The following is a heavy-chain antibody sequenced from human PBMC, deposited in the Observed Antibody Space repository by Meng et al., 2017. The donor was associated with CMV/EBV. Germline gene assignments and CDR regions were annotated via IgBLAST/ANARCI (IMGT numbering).Heavy chain of an antibody. Sequence: ASVKVSCKASGYTFTGYYMHWVRQAPGQGLEWMGWINPNSGGTNYAQKFQGRVTMTRDTSISTAYMELSRLRSDDTAVYYCARGRLIVVVPAAIAGVRIAAALSMDVWGQGTTVTVSS. CDR3: ARGRLIVVVPAAIAGVRIAAALSMDV. V-gene: IGHV1-2*02. D-gene: IGHD2-2*01. CDR1: GYTFTGYY. J-gene: IGHJ6*02. CDR2: INPNSGGT.